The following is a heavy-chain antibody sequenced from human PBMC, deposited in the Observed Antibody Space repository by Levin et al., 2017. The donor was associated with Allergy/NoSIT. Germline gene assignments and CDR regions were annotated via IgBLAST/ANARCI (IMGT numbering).Heavy chain of an antibody. V-gene: IGHV3-21*01. CDR2: ISSSSSYI. Sequence: SCAASGFTFSSYSMNWVRQAPGKGLEWVSSISSSSSYIYYADSVKGRFTISRDNAKNSLYLQMNSLRAEDTAVYYCARGRPSHVGDYYFDYWGQGTLVTVSS. D-gene: IGHD2-15*01. J-gene: IGHJ4*02. CDR1: GFTFSSYS. CDR3: ARGRPSHVGDYYFDY.